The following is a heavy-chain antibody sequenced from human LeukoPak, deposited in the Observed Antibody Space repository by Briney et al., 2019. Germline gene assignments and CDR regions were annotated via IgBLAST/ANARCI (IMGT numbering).Heavy chain of an antibody. D-gene: IGHD6-13*01. CDR1: GGSISSYY. J-gene: IGHJ3*02. CDR3: ARPLAAAVAFDI. CDR2: IYTSGST. V-gene: IGHV4-4*07. Sequence: SETLSLTCAVAGGSISSYYWSWIRQPAGKGLEWIGRIYTSGSTNYNPSLKSRVTMSVDTSKNQFSLKLSSVTAADTAVYYCARPLAAAVAFDIWGQGTMVTVSS.